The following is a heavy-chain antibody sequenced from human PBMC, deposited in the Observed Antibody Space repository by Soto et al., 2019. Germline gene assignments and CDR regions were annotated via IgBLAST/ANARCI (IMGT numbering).Heavy chain of an antibody. CDR2: ISYDGSNK. V-gene: IGHV3-30*18. D-gene: IGHD3-3*01. CDR3: VKDDTIFGVVIITRGGFDP. J-gene: IGHJ5*02. CDR1: GFTFSSYG. Sequence: GGSLRLSCAATGFTFSSYGMHWVPQAPGKGLEWVAVISYDGSNKYYADSVKGRFTISRDNSKNTLYLQMNSLRAEDTAVYYCVKDDTIFGVVIITRGGFDPWGQGT.